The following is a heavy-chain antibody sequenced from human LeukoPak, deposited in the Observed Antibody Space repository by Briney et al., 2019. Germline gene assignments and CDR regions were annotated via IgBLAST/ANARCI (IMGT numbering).Heavy chain of an antibody. V-gene: IGHV3-21*01. CDR2: ISSSSSYI. D-gene: IGHD4-11*01. CDR1: GFTFSSYS. J-gene: IGHJ3*02. CDR3: ARLAMTTVTTTHASDI. Sequence: RSGGSLRLSCAASGFTFSSYSMNWVRQAPGKGLEWVSSISSSSSYIYYADSVKGRFTISRGNAKNSLYLQMNSLRAEDTAVYYCARLAMTTVTTTHASDIWGQGTMVTVSS.